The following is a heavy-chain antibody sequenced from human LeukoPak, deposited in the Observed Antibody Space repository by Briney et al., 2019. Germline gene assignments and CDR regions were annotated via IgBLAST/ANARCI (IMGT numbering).Heavy chain of an antibody. D-gene: IGHD1-1*01. CDR1: GGAFGGFF. Sequence: SETLSLTCGVYGGAFGGFFWIWIRQAPGKGLEWIGEINPGGSTNFNPSLKSRVTMSVDTSKNQFSLRLTSVTAADTALYYCARGGYSRVFDYWGQGTLVTVSS. CDR2: INPGGST. V-gene: IGHV4-34*01. CDR3: ARGGYSRVFDY. J-gene: IGHJ4*02.